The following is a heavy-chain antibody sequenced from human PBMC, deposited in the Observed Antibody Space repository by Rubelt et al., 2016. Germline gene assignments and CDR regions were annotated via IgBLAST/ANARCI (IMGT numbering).Heavy chain of an antibody. V-gene: IGHV4-34*01. Sequence: QVQLQQWGAGLLKPSETLSLTCAVYGGSFSGYYWSWIRQPPGKGLEWIGEINHSGSTNYNPSLKCRVTISGDTSKNQFSLKLSSVTAADTAVYYCARGPHVVVVAATSDAFDIWGQGTMVTVSS. D-gene: IGHD2-15*01. J-gene: IGHJ3*02. CDR3: ARGPHVVVVAATSDAFDI. CDR1: GGSFSGYY. CDR2: INHSGST.